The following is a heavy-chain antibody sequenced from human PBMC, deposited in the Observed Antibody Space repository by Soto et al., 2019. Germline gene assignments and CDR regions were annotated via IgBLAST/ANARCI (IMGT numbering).Heavy chain of an antibody. CDR1: GFTFGDYA. J-gene: IGHJ4*02. D-gene: IGHD3-22*01. Sequence: EVQLVESGGGLLQPGRSLRLSCTTSGFTFGDYAMSWFRQAPGKGLDLVGFIRSKSNGGTTEYGASVKGRFTISRDDSRIIAYLQMNSLKTEDTAVYYCAMDTSGYNYYFDHWGQGTLFIVSS. V-gene: IGHV3-49*03. CDR3: AMDTSGYNYYFDH. CDR2: IRSKSNGGTT.